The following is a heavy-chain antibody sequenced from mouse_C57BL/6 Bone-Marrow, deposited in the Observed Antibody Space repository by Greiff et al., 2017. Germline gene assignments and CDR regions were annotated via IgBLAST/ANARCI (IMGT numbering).Heavy chain of an antibody. CDR3: ATRGLLRFFDY. CDR2: IYPGSGST. V-gene: IGHV1-55*01. CDR1: GYNFTSYW. D-gene: IGHD1-1*01. J-gene: IGHJ2*01. Sequence: VQLQQPGAELVKPGASVKMSCKASGYNFTSYWLTWVKQRPGQGLEWIGDIYPGSGSTNYNEKFKSKATLTVDTSSSTAYMQLSILTSEDSAVYYCATRGLLRFFDYWGQGTTLTVSS.